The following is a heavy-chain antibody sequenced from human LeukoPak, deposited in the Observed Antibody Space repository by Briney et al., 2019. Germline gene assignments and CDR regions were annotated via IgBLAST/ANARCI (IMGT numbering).Heavy chain of an antibody. V-gene: IGHV1-2*02. D-gene: IGHD6-6*01. J-gene: IGHJ6*03. Sequence: AASVKVSCKASGYTFTGYYIHWVRQAPGQGLEWMGWINPDSGGTNYAQKFQGRVTMTRDTSISTAYMELGRLRSDDTAMYYCARVPDPYSTSFSYYYMDVWGKGTTVTVSS. CDR3: ARVPDPYSTSFSYYYMDV. CDR2: INPDSGGT. CDR1: GYTFTGYY.